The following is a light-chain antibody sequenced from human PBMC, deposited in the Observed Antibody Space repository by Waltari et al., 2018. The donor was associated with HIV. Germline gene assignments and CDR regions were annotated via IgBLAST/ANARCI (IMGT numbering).Light chain of an antibody. CDR3: CSYTTTSTLI. Sequence: QSALTQPASVSGSPGQSITISCTGTSSDVGGYNYVSWYQHHPGKVPKLMIYEVSNRPSGVSNRFSGAKSGNTASLTISGLQAEDEADYYCCSYTTTSTLIFGGGTKLTVL. CDR1: SSDVGGYNY. V-gene: IGLV2-14*01. J-gene: IGLJ2*01. CDR2: EVS.